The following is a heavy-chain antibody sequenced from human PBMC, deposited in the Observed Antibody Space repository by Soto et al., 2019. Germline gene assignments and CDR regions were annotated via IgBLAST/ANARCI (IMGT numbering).Heavy chain of an antibody. Sequence: QVQLVQSGAEVKKPGASVKVSCKASGYTFTSYGISWVRQAPGQGLEWMGWISAYNGNTNYAQKLQGRVTMTTDTSTSTAYMELRSLRSDDTAVYYCARDAAYYYDSSGYVYYGMDVWGQGTTVTVSS. V-gene: IGHV1-18*04. J-gene: IGHJ6*02. D-gene: IGHD3-22*01. CDR1: GYTFTSYG. CDR3: ARDAAYYYDSSGYVYYGMDV. CDR2: ISAYNGNT.